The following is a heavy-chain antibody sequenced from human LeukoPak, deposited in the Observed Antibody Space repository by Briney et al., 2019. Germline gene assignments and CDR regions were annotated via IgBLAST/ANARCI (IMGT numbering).Heavy chain of an antibody. CDR2: INPNSGGT. CDR3: AREAVGFDY. CDR1: GYTFTGYY. D-gene: IGHD6-19*01. Sequence: ASVKVSCKASGYTFTGYYMHWVRQAPGQGLEWMGRINPNSGGTNYAQKFQGRVTMTRDTSISTVYMELSSLRSEDTAVYYCAREAVGFDYWGQGTLVTVSS. J-gene: IGHJ4*02. V-gene: IGHV1-2*06.